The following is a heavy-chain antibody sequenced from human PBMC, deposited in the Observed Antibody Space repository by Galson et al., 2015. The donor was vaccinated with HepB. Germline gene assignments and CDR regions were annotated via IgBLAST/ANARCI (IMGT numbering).Heavy chain of an antibody. Sequence: SLRLSCAASGFTFSNYAMSWVRQAPGKGLEWVSAIRGSGGSTYYADSVKGRFTISRDNSKNTLSLQMNSLRAEDTAVYYCAKVLGGDLGGFDSWGQGTLVTVSS. CDR3: AKVLGGDLGGFDS. CDR1: GFTFSNYA. J-gene: IGHJ4*02. V-gene: IGHV3-23*01. CDR2: IRGSGGST. D-gene: IGHD4-17*01.